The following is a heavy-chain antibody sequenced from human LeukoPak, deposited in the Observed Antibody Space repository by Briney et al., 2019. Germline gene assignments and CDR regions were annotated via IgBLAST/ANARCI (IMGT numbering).Heavy chain of an antibody. D-gene: IGHD3-3*01. J-gene: IGHJ4*02. CDR2: IYYSGST. V-gene: IGHV4-59*01. Sequence: SETLSLTCTVSGGSISSYYWSWIRQPPGKGLEWIGYIYYSGSTNYNPSLKSRVTISVDTSKNQFSLKLSSVTAADTAVYYCARGGGIHYDFWSGYPNHFDYWGQGTLVTVSS. CDR1: GGSISSYY. CDR3: ARGGGIHYDFWSGYPNHFDY.